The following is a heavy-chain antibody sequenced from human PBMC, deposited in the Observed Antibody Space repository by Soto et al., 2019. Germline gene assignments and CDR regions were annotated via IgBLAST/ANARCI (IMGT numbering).Heavy chain of an antibody. J-gene: IGHJ4*02. CDR2: IYHSGST. Sequence: QLQLQESGSGLVKPSQTLSLTCAVSGGSISSGGYSWSWIRQPPGKGLEWIGYIYHSGSTYYNPSLKSRVTISVDRSKNQFSLKLSSVTAADTAVYYCARGTYYYDSPSPAGLDYWGQGTLVTVSS. V-gene: IGHV4-30-2*01. D-gene: IGHD3-22*01. CDR3: ARGTYYYDSPSPAGLDY. CDR1: GGSISSGGYS.